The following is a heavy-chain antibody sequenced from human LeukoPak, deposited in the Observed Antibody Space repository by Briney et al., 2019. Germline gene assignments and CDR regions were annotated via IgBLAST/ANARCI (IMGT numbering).Heavy chain of an antibody. CDR3: ANHSGGY. J-gene: IGHJ4*02. CDR1: GFTVSSNY. D-gene: IGHD2-21*01. Sequence: GGSLRLSCATSGFTVSSNYMTWVRQAPGKGLEWVSVIYSGGGTRYADSVKGRFTISRDNSKNTLYLQMNSLRAEDTAVYYCANHSGGYWGQGTLVTVSS. V-gene: IGHV3-66*01. CDR2: IYSGGGT.